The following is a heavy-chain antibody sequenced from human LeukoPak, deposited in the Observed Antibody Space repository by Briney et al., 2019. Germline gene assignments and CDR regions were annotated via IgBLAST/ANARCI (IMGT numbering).Heavy chain of an antibody. J-gene: IGHJ6*03. CDR1: RYTFSTYA. V-gene: IGHV3-23*01. CDR3: AKGGSYYYYYYMDV. Sequence: GGSLRLSCAASRYTFSTYAMSSVRQAPGKGLEWVSAISGGGGSTYYADSVKGRFTISRDNAKNTLYLQMNSLRAEDTAVYYCAKGGSYYYYYYMDVWGKGTTVTVSS. D-gene: IGHD1-26*01. CDR2: ISGGGGST.